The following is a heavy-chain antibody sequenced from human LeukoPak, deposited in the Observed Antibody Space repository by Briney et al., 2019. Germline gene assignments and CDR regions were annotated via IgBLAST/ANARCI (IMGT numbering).Heavy chain of an antibody. CDR2: INPNSGGT. D-gene: IGHD3-22*01. J-gene: IGHJ4*02. V-gene: IGHV1-2*02. Sequence: ASVKVSCKASGYTFTGYYMHWVRQAPGQGLEWMGWINPNSGGTNYAQKFQGRVTMTRNTSISTAYMELSSLRSEDTAVYYCARGGNYDSSGYYPHWGQGTLVTVSS. CDR1: GYTFTGYY. CDR3: ARGGNYDSSGYYPH.